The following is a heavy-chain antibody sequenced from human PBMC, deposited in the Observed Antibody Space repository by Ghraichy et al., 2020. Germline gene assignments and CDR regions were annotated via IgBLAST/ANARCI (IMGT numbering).Heavy chain of an antibody. V-gene: IGHV3-48*02. D-gene: IGHD4-23*01. CDR2: ISSSSRTI. CDR3: ARASRVVRFYYYDALDV. CDR1: GFSFSNYI. J-gene: IGHJ6*02. Sequence: GGSLRLSCAASGFSFSNYIMNWVRQAPGKGLEWVSHISSSSRTISYADSVKGRFTVSRDNAKNSLFLQMNSLRDEDTAVYYCARASRVVRFYYYDALDVWGQGATVT.